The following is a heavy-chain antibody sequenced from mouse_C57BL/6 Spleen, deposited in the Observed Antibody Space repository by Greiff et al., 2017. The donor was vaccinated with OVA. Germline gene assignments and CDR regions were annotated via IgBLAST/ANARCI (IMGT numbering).Heavy chain of an antibody. V-gene: IGHV5-16*01. Sequence: EVMLVESEGGLVQPGSSMKLSCTASGFTFSDYYMAWVRQVPEKGLEWVANINYDGSSTYYLDSLKSRFIISRDNAKNILYLQMSSLKSEDTATYYCARADDYDGWYFDVWGTGTTGTVSS. CDR1: GFTFSDYY. CDR2: INYDGSST. J-gene: IGHJ1*03. CDR3: ARADDYDGWYFDV. D-gene: IGHD2-4*01.